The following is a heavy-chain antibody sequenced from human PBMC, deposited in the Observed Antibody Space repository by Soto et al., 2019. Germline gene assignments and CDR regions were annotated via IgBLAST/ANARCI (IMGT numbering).Heavy chain of an antibody. D-gene: IGHD6-13*01. CDR1: GGSISSGDYY. V-gene: IGHV4-30-4*01. CDR3: ARALPMIAAAGTAPCYFDY. Sequence: PSETLSLTCTVSGGSISSGDYYWSWIRQPPGKGLEWIGYIYYSGSTYYNPSLKSRVTISVDTSKNQFSLKLSSVTAADTAVYYCARALPMIAAAGTAPCYFDYWGQGTLVTVSS. J-gene: IGHJ4*02. CDR2: IYYSGST.